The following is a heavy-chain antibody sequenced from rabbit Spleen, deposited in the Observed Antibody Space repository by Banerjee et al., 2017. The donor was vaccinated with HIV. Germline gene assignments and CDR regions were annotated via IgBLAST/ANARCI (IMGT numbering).Heavy chain of an antibody. D-gene: IGHD2-1*01. J-gene: IGHJ4*01. CDR3: VRDRANIGGDYGPYYFDL. CDR1: GFSFSSNW. V-gene: IGHV1S40*01. Sequence: QSLEESGGDLVKPGASLTLTCTVSGFSFSSNWICWVRQAPGKGLEWIACINTNNGDTDYANWPKGRFTISKTSSTTVTLQMTSLTAADTATYFCVRDRANIGGDYGPYYFDLWGQGTLVTVS. CDR2: INTNNGDT.